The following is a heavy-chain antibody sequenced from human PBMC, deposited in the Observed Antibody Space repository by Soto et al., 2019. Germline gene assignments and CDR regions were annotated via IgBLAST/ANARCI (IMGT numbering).Heavy chain of an antibody. Sequence: SETLSLTCTVSGGSITSYYWSWIRQPPGKGLEWIGYIYFSGSANYNPSLKSRVTISVDTSKNQFSLKLTSVTAADTAIYYCARGLLDLNRGARYGMDIWGRGTTVTVSS. J-gene: IGHJ6*02. CDR3: ARGLLDLNRGARYGMDI. V-gene: IGHV4-59*12. CDR2: IYFSGSA. CDR1: GGSITSYY. D-gene: IGHD3-10*01.